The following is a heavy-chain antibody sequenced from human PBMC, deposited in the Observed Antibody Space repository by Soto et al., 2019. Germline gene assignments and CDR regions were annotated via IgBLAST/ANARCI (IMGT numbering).Heavy chain of an antibody. CDR1: GFTFSSYS. CDR2: ISSSSSTI. CDR3: ARDAPMTTVTTPSAFDI. J-gene: IGHJ3*02. D-gene: IGHD4-4*01. V-gene: IGHV3-48*01. Sequence: GSLRLSCAASGFTFSSYSMNWVRHAPGKVLEWVSYISSSSSTIYYADSVKGRFTISRDNAKNSLYLQMNSLRAEDTAVYYCARDAPMTTVTTPSAFDIWGQGTMVTVSS.